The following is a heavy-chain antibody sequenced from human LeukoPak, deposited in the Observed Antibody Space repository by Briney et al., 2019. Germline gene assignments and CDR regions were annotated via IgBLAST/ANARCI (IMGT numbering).Heavy chain of an antibody. V-gene: IGHV3-21*04. CDR1: GFTFSSYS. J-gene: IGHJ4*02. Sequence: GGSLRLSCAASGFTFSSYSMNWVRQAPGKGLEWVSSISSSSSYIYYADSVKGRFTISRDNSKNSLYLQMNSLRAEDTALYYCAKDISYWGIAVAGTGFDYWGQGTLVTVSS. CDR3: AKDISYWGIAVAGTGFDY. D-gene: IGHD6-19*01. CDR2: ISSSSSYI.